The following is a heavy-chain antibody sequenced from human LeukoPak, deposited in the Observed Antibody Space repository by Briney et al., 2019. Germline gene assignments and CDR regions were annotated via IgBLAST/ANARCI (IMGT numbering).Heavy chain of an antibody. J-gene: IGHJ4*02. V-gene: IGHV3-7*01. Sequence: PGGSLRLSCVASGFSFRDYWMTWVRQAPGKGLEFVANIMMDGSDKYCVDSVKGRFTISRDNAKNSVYLQMNSLRVEDTAVYYCVRRNLFDYWGQGTVVTVSS. CDR2: IMMDGSDK. CDR3: VRRNLFDY. D-gene: IGHD1-14*01. CDR1: GFSFRDYW.